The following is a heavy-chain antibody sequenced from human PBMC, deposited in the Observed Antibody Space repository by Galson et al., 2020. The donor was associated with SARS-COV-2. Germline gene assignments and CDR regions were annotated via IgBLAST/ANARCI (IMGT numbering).Heavy chain of an antibody. D-gene: IGHD1-26*01. J-gene: IGHJ5*02. CDR1: GGSISGYY. CDR3: ARHTGKWGFAL. V-gene: IGHV4-59*08. Sequence: SETLSLTCSVSGGSISGYYWSWIRQPPGEGLEWIANSYSTGNTKYNPSLQRRVTMSVDTSKNHLSLRLNSVTAADTAVYYCARHTGKWGFALWGPGTLVTVSS. CDR2: SYSTGNT.